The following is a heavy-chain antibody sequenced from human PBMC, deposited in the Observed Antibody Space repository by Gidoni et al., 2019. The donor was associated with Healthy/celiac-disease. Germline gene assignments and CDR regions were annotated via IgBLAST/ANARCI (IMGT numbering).Heavy chain of an antibody. J-gene: IGHJ3*02. V-gene: IGHV3-21*01. CDR1: GLTFSSDR. CDR2: ISSSSSYI. CDR3: ARDTYYDSSGYLSVFDI. D-gene: IGHD3-22*01. Sequence: EVPMVDAGGGMVTPGGSLRLSCAASGLTFSSDRMTWVRPAPGKGLGWVSSISSSSSYIYYADSVKGRFTSSRDNAQNSLYLQMNSLRAEDTAVYYCARDTYYDSSGYLSVFDIWGQGTMVTGSS.